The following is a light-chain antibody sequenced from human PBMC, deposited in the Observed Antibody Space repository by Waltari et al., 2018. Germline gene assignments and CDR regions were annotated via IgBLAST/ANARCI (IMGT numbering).Light chain of an antibody. CDR1: SSDVGSHYY. CDR3: CSYAGSHTVI. Sequence: QSALTQPPSVSGSPGQSITISCTGTSSDVGSHYYVCWYQQHPGKAPKLMIYAVDKRPSGVADRFSGSRSGNTASLTISGLQAEDEADYYCCSYAGSHTVIFGGGTRLTVL. CDR2: AVD. V-gene: IGLV2-11*01. J-gene: IGLJ2*01.